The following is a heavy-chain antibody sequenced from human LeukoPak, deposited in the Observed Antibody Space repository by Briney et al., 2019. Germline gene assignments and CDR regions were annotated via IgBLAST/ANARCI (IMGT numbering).Heavy chain of an antibody. CDR2: IRPSNGNR. CDR3: ARSPAIAVAAVPRGNWFDP. V-gene: IGHV1-18*01. Sequence: GASVKVSCRTSGYDFSTYGITWVRQAPGQGLEYMGWIRPSNGNRNYAQKVQDRVTLTTDTSTSTVYMELRSLRSDDTAVYYCARSPAIAVAAVPRGNWFDPWGQGTLVTVSS. CDR1: GYDFSTYG. D-gene: IGHD6-19*01. J-gene: IGHJ5*02.